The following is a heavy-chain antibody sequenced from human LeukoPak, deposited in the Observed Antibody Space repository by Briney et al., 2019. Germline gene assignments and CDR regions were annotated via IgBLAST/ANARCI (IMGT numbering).Heavy chain of an antibody. CDR3: ASYVGGTTGSDS. V-gene: IGHV3-7*05. D-gene: IGHD1-26*01. Sequence: PGGSLRLSCAASGFTFSSYWMSWVRQAPGRGLEWVANIKVDGSEKFYVDSVKGRFTISRDNAKNSLYLQMSSLRAEDTAVYFCASYVGGTTGSDSWGQGTLVTVSP. J-gene: IGHJ4*02. CDR1: GFTFSSYW. CDR2: IKVDGSEK.